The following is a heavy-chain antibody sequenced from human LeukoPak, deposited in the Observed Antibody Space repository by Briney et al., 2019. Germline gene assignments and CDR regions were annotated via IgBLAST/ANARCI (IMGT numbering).Heavy chain of an antibody. D-gene: IGHD2-2*01. V-gene: IGHV1-8*01. CDR2: MNPNSGNT. J-gene: IGHJ5*02. CDR3: AREGGGYCSSTSCWVNWFDP. CDR1: GYTFTSYD. Sequence: ASVKVSCKASGYTFTSYDINWVRQATGQGLEWMGWMNPNSGNTGYAQKFQGRVTMTRDMSTSTVYMELSSLGSEDTAVYYCAREGGGYCSSTSCWVNWFDPWGQGTLVTVSS.